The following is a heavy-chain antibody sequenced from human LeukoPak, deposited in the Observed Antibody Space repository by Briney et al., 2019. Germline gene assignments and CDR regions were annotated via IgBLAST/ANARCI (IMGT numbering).Heavy chain of an antibody. V-gene: IGHV4-34*03. D-gene: IGHD2-21*02. J-gene: IGHJ3*02. CDR3: FAYCGGDCYSWDDAFDI. CDR1: GGSFSGYY. CDR2: INHSEST. Sequence: SETLSLTCAVYGGSFSGYYWSWIRQPPGKGLEWIGEINHSESTNYNPSLKSRVTISVDTSKNQFSLKLSSVTAADTAVYYCFAYCGGDCYSWDDAFDIWGQGTMVTVSS.